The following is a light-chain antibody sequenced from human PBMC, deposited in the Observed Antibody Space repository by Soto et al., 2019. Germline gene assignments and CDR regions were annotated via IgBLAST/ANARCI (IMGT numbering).Light chain of an antibody. Sequence: QTVVTQPPSVSGAPGQRVTISCTGSSSNIGAGYDVHWYQQLPGTAPKLLIYGNNNRPSGVPDRFSGSKSGTSASLAITGLQAEDEADYYCQSYDSSLNGVVFGGGTKVTVL. CDR2: GNN. CDR1: SSNIGAGYD. J-gene: IGLJ2*01. V-gene: IGLV1-40*01. CDR3: QSYDSSLNGVV.